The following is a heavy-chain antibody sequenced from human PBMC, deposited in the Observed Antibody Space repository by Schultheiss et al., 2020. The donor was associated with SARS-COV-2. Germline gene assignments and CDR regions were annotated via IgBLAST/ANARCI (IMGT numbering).Heavy chain of an antibody. Sequence: GGSLRLSCAASGFTFSNAWMSLVRQAPGKGVEWVSAISGSGGSTYYADPVMCRFTISRHNSKNTLYIQMNSLRAEDTAMYYCTTRTAMADYWGQGTLVTVSS. D-gene: IGHD5-18*01. CDR3: TTRTAMADY. V-gene: IGHV3-23*01. J-gene: IGHJ4*02. CDR2: ISGSGGST. CDR1: GFTFSNAW.